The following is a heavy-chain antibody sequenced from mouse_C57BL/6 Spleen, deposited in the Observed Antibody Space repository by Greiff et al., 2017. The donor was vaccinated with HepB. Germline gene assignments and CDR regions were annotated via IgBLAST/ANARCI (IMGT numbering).Heavy chain of an antibody. V-gene: IGHV1-50*01. Sequence: QVQLQQPGAELVKPGASVKLSCKASGYTFTSYWMQWVKQRRGQGLEWIGEIDPSDSYTNYNQKFKGKATLTVDTSSSTAYMQLSSLTSEDSAVYYCARRGYGSSYWYFDVWGTGTTVTVSS. J-gene: IGHJ1*03. CDR2: IDPSDSYT. CDR1: GYTFTSYW. D-gene: IGHD1-1*01. CDR3: ARRGYGSSYWYFDV.